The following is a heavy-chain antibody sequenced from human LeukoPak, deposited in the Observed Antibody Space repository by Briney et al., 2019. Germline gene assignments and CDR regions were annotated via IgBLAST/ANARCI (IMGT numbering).Heavy chain of an antibody. D-gene: IGHD3-22*01. J-gene: IGHJ3*02. CDR1: GYTLTELS. CDR2: FDPEDGET. CDR3: ATRRFLSSGYRGAFDI. V-gene: IGHV1-24*01. Sequence: ASVKVSCKVSGYTLTELSMHWVRQAPGKGLEWMGGFDPEDGETIYAQKFQGRVTMTEDTSTDTAYMELSSLRSEDTAVYYCATRRFLSSGYRGAFDIWGQGTMVTVSS.